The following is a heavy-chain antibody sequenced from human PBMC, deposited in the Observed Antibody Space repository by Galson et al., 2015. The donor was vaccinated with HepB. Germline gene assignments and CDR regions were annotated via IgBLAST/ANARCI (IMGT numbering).Heavy chain of an antibody. CDR3: AKAADLDWSESAIDY. D-gene: IGHD3/OR15-3a*01. CDR2: ISYDGSNK. J-gene: IGHJ4*02. V-gene: IGHV3-30*18. CDR1: GFTFSSYG. Sequence: SLRLSCAASGFTFSSYGMHWVRQGQGPGLEWVAVISYDGSNKYYADSVKGRFTISRDNSKNTLYLQMNSLRAEDTAVYYCAKAADLDWSESAIDYWGQGTLVTVSS.